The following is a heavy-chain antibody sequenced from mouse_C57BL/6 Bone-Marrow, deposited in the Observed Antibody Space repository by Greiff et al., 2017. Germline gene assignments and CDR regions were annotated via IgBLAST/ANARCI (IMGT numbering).Heavy chain of an antibody. V-gene: IGHV5-6*02. CDR1: GFTFSSYG. J-gene: IGHJ3*01. D-gene: IGHD2-2*01. CDR2: ISSGGSYT. Sequence: DVKLVESGGDLVKPGGSLKLSCAASGFTFSSYGMSWVRQTPDKRLEWVATISSGGSYTYYPDSVKGRFTISRDNAKNTLYLQMSSLMSEDTAMYYCARRRLAWFAYWGQGTLVTVSA. CDR3: ARRRLAWFAY.